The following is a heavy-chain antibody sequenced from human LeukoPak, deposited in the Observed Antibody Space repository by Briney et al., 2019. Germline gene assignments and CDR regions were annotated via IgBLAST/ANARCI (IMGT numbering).Heavy chain of an antibody. J-gene: IGHJ6*02. CDR1: GGSISSGGYY. Sequence: SETLSLTCTVSGGSISSGGYYWSWIRQHPGKGLEWIGYIYYSGSTYYNPSLKSRVTLSVDTSKNQFSLKLSSVTAADTAVYYCASSEIMYGATKPKSYYYGMDVWGQGTTVTVSS. CDR3: ASSEIMYGATKPKSYYYGMDV. CDR2: IYYSGST. V-gene: IGHV4-31*03. D-gene: IGHD5-12*01.